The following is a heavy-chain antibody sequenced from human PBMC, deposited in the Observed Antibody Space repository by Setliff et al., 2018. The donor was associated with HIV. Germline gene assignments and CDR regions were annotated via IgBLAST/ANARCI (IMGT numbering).Heavy chain of an antibody. CDR1: GYKFTDYF. CDR2: INPNNGAT. J-gene: IGHJ4*02. CDR3: ARDVAEMIVPLDDS. D-gene: IGHD3-22*01. Sequence: ASVKVSCKTSGYKFTDYFMHWVRRAPGQGLEWVGRINPNNGATNSAQRFQGRVTITSDSSITTVYMDLTSLRSDDTAVYYCARDVAEMIVPLDDSWGQGTLVTVSS. V-gene: IGHV1-2*06.